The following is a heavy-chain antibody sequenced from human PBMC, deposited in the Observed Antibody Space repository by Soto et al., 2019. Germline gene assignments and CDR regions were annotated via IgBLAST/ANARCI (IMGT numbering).Heavy chain of an antibody. J-gene: IGHJ4*02. CDR2: SIPIFNSA. CDR3: AREVTVASYSFDF. Sequence: SVKVSCKASGGTFNNYALSWVRQAPVQGLEWVGGSIPIFNSANYAQKFQGRVTITADDSTSTAYMELRSLRPDDTAVYYGAREVTVASYSFDFWGQGTLVTVSS. V-gene: IGHV1-69*13. D-gene: IGHD5-12*01. CDR1: GGTFNNYA.